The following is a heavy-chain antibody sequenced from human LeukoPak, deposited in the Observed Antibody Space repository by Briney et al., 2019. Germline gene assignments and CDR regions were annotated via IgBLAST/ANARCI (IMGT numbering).Heavy chain of an antibody. CDR2: IYYSGST. CDR1: GGSISSYY. Sequence: SETLSLTCTVSGGSISSYYWSWIRQPPGKGLEWIGYIYYSGSTNYNPSLKSRVTISVDTSKNQFSLKLSSVTAADTAVYYCARGGRRDGYNYVDDAFDIWGQGTMVTVSS. J-gene: IGHJ3*02. D-gene: IGHD5-24*01. V-gene: IGHV4-59*01. CDR3: ARGGRRDGYNYVDDAFDI.